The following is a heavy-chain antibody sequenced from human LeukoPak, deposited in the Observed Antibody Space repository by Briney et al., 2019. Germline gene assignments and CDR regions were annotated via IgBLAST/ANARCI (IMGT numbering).Heavy chain of an antibody. CDR1: GFTFSSYA. CDR2: ISYDGSNK. V-gene: IGHV3-30*04. J-gene: IGHJ3*02. D-gene: IGHD2-21*02. CDR3: ARALYCGGDCYESDAFGI. Sequence: PGRSLRLSCAASGFTFSSYAMHWVRQAPGKGLEWVAVISYDGSNKYYADSVKGRFTISRDNSKNTLYLQMNSLRAEDTAVYYCARALYCGGDCYESDAFGIWGQGTMVTVSS.